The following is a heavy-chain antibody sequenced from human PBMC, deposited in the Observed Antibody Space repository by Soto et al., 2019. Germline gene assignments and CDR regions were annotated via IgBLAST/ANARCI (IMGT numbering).Heavy chain of an antibody. Sequence: VQLVESGGGVVQPGRSLRLSCAASGFTFSDYAMHWVRQAPGKGLEWVAVVSHDGRNTHYADSVKGRFTISRDSSKNTVSLEMTRLRAEDTAVYSGAKGGRPWLVTSYFDYWGQGALVTVSS. V-gene: IGHV3-30*18. CDR1: GFTFSDYA. CDR3: AKGGRPWLVTSYFDY. J-gene: IGHJ4*02. D-gene: IGHD6-19*01. CDR2: VSHDGRNT.